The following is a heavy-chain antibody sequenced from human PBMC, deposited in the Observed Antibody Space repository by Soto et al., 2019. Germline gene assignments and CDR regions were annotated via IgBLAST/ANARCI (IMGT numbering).Heavy chain of an antibody. CDR2: LYYSGST. D-gene: IGHD2-2*01. V-gene: IGHV4-59*01. CDR3: AKGGLYCSRTSCYSGAFDI. CDR1: GGSISSYS. J-gene: IGHJ3*02. Sequence: SETLSLTWTVSGGSISSYSWSWIRQPRGKGLEWIGYLYYSGSTSYNPSLRSRVTISVDTSKNQFSLKLGSVTAADTAVYYCAKGGLYCSRTSCYSGAFDIWGQGTMVTVSS.